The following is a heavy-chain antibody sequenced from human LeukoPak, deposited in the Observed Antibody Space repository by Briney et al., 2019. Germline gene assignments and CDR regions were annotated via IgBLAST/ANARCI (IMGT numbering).Heavy chain of an antibody. D-gene: IGHD3-22*01. CDR1: GDSISRYY. J-gene: IGHJ4*02. CDR3: ARLGYYDSSGYFDY. Sequence: PSETLSLTCTVSGDSISRYYWSWIRQPAGKGLEWIGYIYYSGSTNYNPSLKSRATISVDTSKNQFSLKLSSVTAADTAVYYCARLGYYDSSGYFDYWGQGTLVTVSS. CDR2: IYYSGST. V-gene: IGHV4-59*01.